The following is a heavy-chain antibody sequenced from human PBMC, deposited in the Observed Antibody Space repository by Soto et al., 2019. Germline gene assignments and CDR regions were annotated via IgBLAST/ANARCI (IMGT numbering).Heavy chain of an antibody. J-gene: IGHJ6*02. V-gene: IGHV3-11*01. D-gene: IGHD1-7*01. CDR1: GFTFSDYY. CDR3: AIDSPGTTYSYYGMDV. Sequence: QVQLVESGGGLVKPGGSLRLSCAASGFTFSDYYMSWIRQAPGKGLEWVSYISSSGSTIYYADSVKGRFTISRDNAKNXLYPHMNSLRAEDTAVYYCAIDSPGTTYSYYGMDVWGQGTTVTVSS. CDR2: ISSSGSTI.